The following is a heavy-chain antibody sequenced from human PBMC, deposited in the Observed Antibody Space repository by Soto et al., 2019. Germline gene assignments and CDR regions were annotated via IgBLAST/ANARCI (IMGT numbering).Heavy chain of an antibody. V-gene: IGHV3-48*02. CDR1: GFVFSTYS. Sequence: GGSLRLSCEASGFVFSTYSMNWVRQAPGKGLEWISYISSTSGTIYYADSVKGRFTIFRDNAKNSLFLQMNGLRDDDTAVYYCANQKIRFSVAGTLYGLGVWGQGTTVTVSS. J-gene: IGHJ6*02. D-gene: IGHD6-19*01. CDR2: ISSTSGTI. CDR3: ANQKIRFSVAGTLYGLGV.